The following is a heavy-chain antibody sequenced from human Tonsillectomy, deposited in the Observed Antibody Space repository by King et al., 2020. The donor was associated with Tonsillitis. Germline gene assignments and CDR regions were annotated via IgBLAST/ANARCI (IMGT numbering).Heavy chain of an antibody. CDR2: IYYSGST. D-gene: IGHD3-22*01. CDR1: GGSISSSY. CDR3: SRGWPYYYYSSGYYPSEYAFDI. J-gene: IGHJ3*02. V-gene: IGHV4-59*08. Sequence: QLQESGPGLVKPSETLSLTCTVSGGSISSSYWSWIRQPPGKGLQWIGDIYYSGSTNYNPSLKSRVTISVDTSKNQFSLKLSSVTAADTAVYYCSRGWPYYYYSSGYYPSEYAFDIWGQGTMVTVSS.